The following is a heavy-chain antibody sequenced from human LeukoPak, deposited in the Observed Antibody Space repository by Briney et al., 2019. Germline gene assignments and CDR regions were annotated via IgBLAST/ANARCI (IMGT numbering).Heavy chain of an antibody. D-gene: IGHD6-13*01. J-gene: IGHJ4*02. Sequence: SETLSLTCAVYGGSFSGYYWSWIRQPPGKGLEWIGEINHSGSTNYNPYLKSRVTISVDTSKNQFSLKLSSVTAADTAVYYCARHGEAAGIDYWGQGTLVTVST. CDR1: GGSFSGYY. V-gene: IGHV4-34*01. CDR3: ARHGEAAGIDY. CDR2: INHSGST.